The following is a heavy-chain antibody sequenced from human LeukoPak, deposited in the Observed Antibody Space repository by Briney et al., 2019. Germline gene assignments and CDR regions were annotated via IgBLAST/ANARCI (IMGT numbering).Heavy chain of an antibody. D-gene: IGHD5-24*01. J-gene: IGHJ4*02. Sequence: GGSLRLSCAASGFTFSSYEMNWVRQAPGKGLEWVSYISSSGSTIYYADSVKGRFSISRDNAKNSLYLQMNSLRAEDTAVYYCARDGAGVELATIYFDCWGQGTLVTVSS. V-gene: IGHV3-48*03. CDR3: ARDGAGVELATIYFDC. CDR1: GFTFSSYE. CDR2: ISSSGSTI.